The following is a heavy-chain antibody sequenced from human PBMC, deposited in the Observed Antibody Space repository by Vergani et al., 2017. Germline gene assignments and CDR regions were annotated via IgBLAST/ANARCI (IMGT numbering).Heavy chain of an antibody. CDR3: ARDGEKVGYRRHNYLDF. D-gene: IGHD6-25*01. CDR2: ISSGSTYT. CDR1: GFRVTTYY. J-gene: IGHJ4*02. Sequence: LVESGGGLVQPGGSLRVSCSASGFRVTTYYMSWVRQAPGKGLEWVSSISSGSTYTFYADSVKDRFTISRDNAKSTLYLHMSSLRAEDTAIYYCARDGEKVGYRRHNYLDFWGQGTLVTVSS. V-gene: IGHV3-21*06.